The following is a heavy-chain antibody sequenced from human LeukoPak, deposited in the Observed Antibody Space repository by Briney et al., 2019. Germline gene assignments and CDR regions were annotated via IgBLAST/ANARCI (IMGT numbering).Heavy chain of an antibody. Sequence: ASVTVSFTASGYTFTGYYMHWVRQAPGQGLEWMGWINPNSGGTNYAQKFQGRVNMTRDTSISTAYMQLSRLRSDDTAVYYCARGVYSSSSFYYYGMDVWGQGTTVTVSS. V-gene: IGHV1-2*02. CDR2: INPNSGGT. CDR1: GYTFTGYY. CDR3: ARGVYSSSSFYYYGMDV. D-gene: IGHD6-6*01. J-gene: IGHJ6*02.